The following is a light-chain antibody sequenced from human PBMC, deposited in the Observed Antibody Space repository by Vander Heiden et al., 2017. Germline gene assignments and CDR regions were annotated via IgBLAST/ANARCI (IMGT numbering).Light chain of an antibody. CDR2: EAS. CDR3: QHLNGYPLT. Sequence: IQLTQSPSSLSASVGARVTITCRASQGLNSHFIWYQQKPGKAPKLLIYEASTLQNGVPSRFSGSGSGTDFTLTIGSLQPEDFATYYCQHLNGYPLTFGGGTRVEI. CDR1: QGLNSH. J-gene: IGKJ4*01. V-gene: IGKV1-9*01.